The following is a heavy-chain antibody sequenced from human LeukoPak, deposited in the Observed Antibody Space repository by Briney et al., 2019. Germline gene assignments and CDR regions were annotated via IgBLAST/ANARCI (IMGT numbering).Heavy chain of an antibody. J-gene: IGHJ5*02. CDR3: AREGYYGSGSNWFDP. D-gene: IGHD3-10*01. CDR2: INHSGST. CDR1: GGSFSGYY. Sequence: SETLSLTCAVYGGSFSGYYWSWIRQPPGKGLEWIGEINHSGSTNYNPSLKSRVTISVDTSKNQFSLKLTSVNAADTAVYYCAREGYYGSGSNWFDPWGQGTLVTVSS. V-gene: IGHV4-34*01.